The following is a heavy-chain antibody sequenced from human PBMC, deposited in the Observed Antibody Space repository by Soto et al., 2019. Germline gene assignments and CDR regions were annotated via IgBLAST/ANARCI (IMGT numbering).Heavy chain of an antibody. V-gene: IGHV3-30-3*01. J-gene: IGHJ4*02. Sequence: QVQLVESGGGVVQPGRSLRLSCAASGFTFSSYAMHWVRQAPGKGLEWVAVISYDGSNKYYADSVKGRFTISRDNSKNTLYLQMNSLRAEDTAVYYCARDSAPAGAMVTFDYWGQGTLVTVSS. CDR1: GFTFSSYA. CDR3: ARDSAPAGAMVTFDY. CDR2: ISYDGSNK. D-gene: IGHD5-18*01.